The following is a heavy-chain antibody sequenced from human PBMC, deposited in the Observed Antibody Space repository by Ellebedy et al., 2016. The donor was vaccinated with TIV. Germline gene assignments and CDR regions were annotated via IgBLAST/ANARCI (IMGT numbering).Heavy chain of an antibody. CDR2: ISGSGGST. V-gene: IGHV3-23*01. J-gene: IGHJ5*02. Sequence: GESLKISXAASGFTFSSYAMSWVRQAPGKGLEWVSAISGSGGSTYYADSVKGRFTISRDNSKNTLYLQMKSLRAEDTAVYYCARGGHYDTNRKATWFDPWGQGTLVTVSS. CDR3: ARGGHYDTNRKATWFDP. D-gene: IGHD3-22*01. CDR1: GFTFSSYA.